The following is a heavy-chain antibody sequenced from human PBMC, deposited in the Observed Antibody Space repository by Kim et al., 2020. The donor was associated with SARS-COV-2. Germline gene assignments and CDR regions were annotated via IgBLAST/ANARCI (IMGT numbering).Heavy chain of an antibody. Sequence: ESVKCRLTISRDYSKNKLYLQMNRLRVEDTAVYYCAREEDDFGANSGYFDYWGQGILVTVSS. CDR3: AREEDDFGANSGYFDY. J-gene: IGHJ4*02. D-gene: IGHD4-17*01. V-gene: IGHV3-66*01.